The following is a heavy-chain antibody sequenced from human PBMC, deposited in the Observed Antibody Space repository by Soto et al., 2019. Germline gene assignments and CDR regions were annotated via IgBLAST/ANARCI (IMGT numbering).Heavy chain of an antibody. V-gene: IGHV1-18*01. Sequence: QVQLVQSGAEVKKPGASVKVSCKASGYTFTSYGISWVRQAPGQGLEWMGWISAYNGNTNYAQKHQGRVTMTTDTPTSTAYMEPRSLRADDSGVYSCARATEGIAAAGTVGYDYYYGMDGWGQGTTVTVSS. D-gene: IGHD6-13*01. J-gene: IGHJ6*02. CDR2: ISAYNGNT. CDR3: ARATEGIAAAGTVGYDYYYGMDG. CDR1: GYTFTSYG.